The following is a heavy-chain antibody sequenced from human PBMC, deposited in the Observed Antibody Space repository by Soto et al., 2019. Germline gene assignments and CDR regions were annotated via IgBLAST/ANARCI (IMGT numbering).Heavy chain of an antibody. Sequence: QVQLVESGGGLVKPGGSLRLSCAASGFTFSDYYMSWIRQAPGKGLEWVSYISSSGSTIYYADSVKGRFTISRDNAKNSLYLQMTGPRAEDTAVHYCCLLWFEELLVNDAFDIWGQGRMVTVSS. V-gene: IGHV3-11*01. CDR3: CLLWFEELLVNDAFDI. D-gene: IGHD3-10*01. CDR2: ISSSGSTI. J-gene: IGHJ3*02. CDR1: GFTFSDYY.